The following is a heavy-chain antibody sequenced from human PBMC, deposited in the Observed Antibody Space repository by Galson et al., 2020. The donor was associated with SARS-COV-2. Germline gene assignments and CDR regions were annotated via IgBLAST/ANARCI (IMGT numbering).Heavy chain of an antibody. CDR3: ARGDVVEPGAYYYYYYYGVDV. D-gene: IGHD2-2*01. CDR2: IAYDGSNK. CDR1: GSTFSDYA. J-gene: IGHJ6*02. Sequence: TGGSLRLSCAASGSTFSDYAMHWVRQAPGKGLERVAVIAYDGSNKHYADAVRGRLTISRDNSKNTLYLQMNSLRADDTAVYYCARGDVVEPGAYYYYYYYGVDVWGQGTTVTVSS. V-gene: IGHV3-30-3*01.